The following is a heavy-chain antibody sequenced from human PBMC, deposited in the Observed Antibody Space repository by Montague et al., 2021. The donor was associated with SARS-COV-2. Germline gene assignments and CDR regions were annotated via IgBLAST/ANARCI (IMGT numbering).Heavy chain of an antibody. CDR1: GFIFSHYA. J-gene: IGHJ6*02. CDR3: EKDTATIRIAVALMDV. CDR2: MSGSGVRR. V-gene: IGHV3-23*01. Sequence: SLILSCAASGFIFSHYAMTLFRQAPVKGLEWVSTMSGSGVRRDYSHSVNVRFTISRDSSKNTLYLQMNSLRVEDTAVYYCEKDTATIRIAVALMDVWGQGTTVIVSS. D-gene: IGHD6-19*01.